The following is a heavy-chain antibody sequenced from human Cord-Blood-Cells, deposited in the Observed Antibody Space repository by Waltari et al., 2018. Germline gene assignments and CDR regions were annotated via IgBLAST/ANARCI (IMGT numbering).Heavy chain of an antibody. J-gene: IGHJ2*01. CDR3: ARAQGNCSSTSCYWYFDL. D-gene: IGHD2-2*01. V-gene: IGHV1-69*09. Sequence: QVQLVQSGAEVKKPGSSVKVSCKASGGTFRSYAISWVRQAPGQGLEWMGRIIPILGIANYAQKFQGRVTITADKSTSTAYMELSSLRSEDTAVYYCARAQGNCSSTSCYWYFDLWGRGTLVTVSS. CDR1: GGTFRSYA. CDR2: IIPILGIA.